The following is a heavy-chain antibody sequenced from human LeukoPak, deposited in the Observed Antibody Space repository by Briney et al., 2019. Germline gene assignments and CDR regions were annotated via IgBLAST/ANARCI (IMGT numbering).Heavy chain of an antibody. CDR3: ARVGDWNDLVY. CDR1: GGSISTYY. Sequence: SQTLSLTCTVSGGSISTYYWSWIRQPPGKGLEWIGYISYTVTSNYNPSLKSRVTISVDTSKNQFSLKLSSVTAADTAVYYCARVGDWNDLVYWGQGTLVTVSS. J-gene: IGHJ4*02. CDR2: ISYTVTS. V-gene: IGHV4-59*01. D-gene: IGHD1-1*01.